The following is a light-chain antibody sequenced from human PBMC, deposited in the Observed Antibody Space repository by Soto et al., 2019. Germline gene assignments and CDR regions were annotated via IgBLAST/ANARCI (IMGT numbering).Light chain of an antibody. V-gene: IGLV2-14*03. CDR2: EVN. Sequence: QSALTQPASVSGSPGQSITISCTGTSSDVGAYNHVSWYQQHPGKVPKVMIYEVNNRPSGVSNRFSASKSGNTASLTISGRQAEDEATYYCSSFTSGGTWVFGGGTQLTVL. CDR3: SSFTSGGTWV. CDR1: SSDVGAYNH. J-gene: IGLJ7*01.